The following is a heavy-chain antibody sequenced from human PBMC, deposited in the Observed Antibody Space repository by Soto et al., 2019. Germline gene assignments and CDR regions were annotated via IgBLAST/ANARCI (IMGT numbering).Heavy chain of an antibody. CDR1: GFTFRSYW. CDR3: ARTIGITGTRPAPGSADYYYYGMDV. V-gene: IGHV3-74*01. Sequence: PGGSLGLSCAASGFTFRSYWMHWVRQAPGKGLVWVSRINSAGSSKRYADSVKGRFTISRDNAKNTLYLQMNRLRAEDTAVYYCARTIGITGTRPAPGSADYYYYGMDVWGQGTTVTVSS. CDR2: INSAGSSK. J-gene: IGHJ6*02. D-gene: IGHD1-7*01.